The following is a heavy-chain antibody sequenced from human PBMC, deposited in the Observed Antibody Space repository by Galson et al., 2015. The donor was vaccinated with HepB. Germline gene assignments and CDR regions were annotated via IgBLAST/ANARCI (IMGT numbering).Heavy chain of an antibody. CDR3: ARDLQGHCSGGGCYGPLDN. Sequence: SLRLSCAASGFSFSEYGMHWVRQAPGKGLQWVAVMWYDGINKNYADSVKGRFTISRDDSKNTLHLEMNSLRAEDTAIYYYARDLQGHCSGGGCYGPLDNWGQGTLVTVSS. CDR1: GFSFSEYG. D-gene: IGHD2-15*01. CDR2: MWYDGINK. J-gene: IGHJ4*02. V-gene: IGHV3-33*01.